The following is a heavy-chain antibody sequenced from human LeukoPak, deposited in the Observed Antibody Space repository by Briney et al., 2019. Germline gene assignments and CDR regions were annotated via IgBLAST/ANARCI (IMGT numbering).Heavy chain of an antibody. CDR2: IYNSGST. CDR1: GGSISSYY. V-gene: IGHV4-59*01. J-gene: IGHJ4*02. Sequence: SETLSLTCTVSGGSISSYYWSWIRQPPGKGLEWIGYIYNSGSTNYNPSLESRVTISVGTSRNQFSLKLRSVTAADTAVYYCARCSGGTCYQGFDYWGQGTLVTVSS. D-gene: IGHD2-15*01. CDR3: ARCSGGTCYQGFDY.